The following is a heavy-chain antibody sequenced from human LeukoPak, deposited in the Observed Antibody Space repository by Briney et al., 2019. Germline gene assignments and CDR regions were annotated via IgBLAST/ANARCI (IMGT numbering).Heavy chain of an antibody. V-gene: IGHV1-69*06. D-gene: IGHD4-23*01. CDR2: IIPIFGTA. CDR1: GGTFSSYA. J-gene: IGHJ3*02. Sequence: GASVKVSCKASGGTFSSYAISWVRQAPGQGLEWMGGIIPIFGTANYAQKFQGRVTITADKSTSTAYMELSSLRSEDTAVYYCASPVAVVTPLEPELPFDAFDMWGQGTMVTVSS. CDR3: ASPVAVVTPLEPELPFDAFDM.